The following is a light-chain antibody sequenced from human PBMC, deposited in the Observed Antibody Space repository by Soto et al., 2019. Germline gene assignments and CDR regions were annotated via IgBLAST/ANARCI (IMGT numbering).Light chain of an antibody. CDR2: AAS. CDR1: QGIRSS. V-gene: IGKV1-9*01. Sequence: DIQLTQSPSLLSASVGDRVTITCRASQGIRSSLAWYQQRPGRAPKLLIYAASILHSGVPSRFSGSGSGTEFTLAISSLQPEDSATYYCLQDINYPWTFGQGTKVEIK. CDR3: LQDINYPWT. J-gene: IGKJ1*01.